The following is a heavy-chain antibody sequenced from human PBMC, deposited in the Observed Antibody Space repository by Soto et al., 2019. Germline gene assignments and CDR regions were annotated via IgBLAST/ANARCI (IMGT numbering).Heavy chain of an antibody. V-gene: IGHV1-3*01. J-gene: IGHJ4*02. D-gene: IGHD6-19*01. Sequence: ASVKVSCKASGYTFTSYAIHWVRQAPGQRLEWMGWISAGNENTKYSQKFQGRVTITTDTSATTAYMELSSLRSEDTAVYYCTRQHLDVPVASAIDYWGQGTLVTVSS. CDR2: ISAGNENT. CDR1: GYTFTSYA. CDR3: TRQHLDVPVASAIDY.